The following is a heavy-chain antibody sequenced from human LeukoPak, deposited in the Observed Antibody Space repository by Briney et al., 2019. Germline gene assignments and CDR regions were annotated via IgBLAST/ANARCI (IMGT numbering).Heavy chain of an antibody. CDR1: GYIFTGFY. J-gene: IGHJ4*02. V-gene: IGHV1-2*02. D-gene: IGHD1-26*01. CDR2: INPKTGDT. Sequence: ASVKVSCQASGYIFTGFYIHWVRQAPGQGLEWMGMINPKTGDTNYAQKFQGRVTMTRDTAISTAYMDLSRLTSDDTAVYYCARLSGNYAFWGQGALVAVSS. CDR3: ARLSGNYAF.